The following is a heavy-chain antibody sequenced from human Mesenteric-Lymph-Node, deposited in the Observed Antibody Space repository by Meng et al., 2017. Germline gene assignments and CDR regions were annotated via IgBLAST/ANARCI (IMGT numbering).Heavy chain of an antibody. J-gene: IGHJ5*02. CDR1: GGSMSSGDYF. V-gene: IGHV4-30-4*01. CDR3: ARAEYYNWFDP. CDR2: IYYSGNT. D-gene: IGHD1-14*01. Sequence: QVQLQESGPGLVKPSQTLSLTCTVSGGSMSSGDYFWNWIRQPPGKGLEWIGYIYYSGNTYYNPSLKSRVTISIDTSKNQFSLKLSSVTAADTAVYYCARAEYYNWFDPWGQGTLVTVSS.